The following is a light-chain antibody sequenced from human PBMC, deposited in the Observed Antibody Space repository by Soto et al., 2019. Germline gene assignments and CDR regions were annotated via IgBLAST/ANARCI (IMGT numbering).Light chain of an antibody. V-gene: IGLV2-14*01. Sequence: QSALSQPASVCGSPGQSITISRTGTSSDVGGFEYVSWYQHQPGKAPKLIIYDVTKRPSGVSNRFSGSKSGNTASLTISGIQAEDEGDYYCGSITRSSTSVFGTGTKLTVL. CDR1: SSDVGGFEY. CDR3: GSITRSSTSV. CDR2: DVT. J-gene: IGLJ1*01.